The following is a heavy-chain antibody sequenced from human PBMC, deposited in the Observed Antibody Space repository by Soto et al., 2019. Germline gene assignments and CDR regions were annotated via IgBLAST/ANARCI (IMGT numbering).Heavy chain of an antibody. CDR3: AKMELSEQWLAATYYFDY. CDR2: ISGSGGST. J-gene: IGHJ4*02. D-gene: IGHD6-19*01. V-gene: IGHV3-23*01. CDR1: GFTFSSYA. Sequence: GGSLRLSCAASGFTFSSYAMSWVRQAPGKGLEWVSAISGSGGSTYYADSVKGRFTISRDNSKNTLYLQMNSLRAEDTAVYYCAKMELSEQWLAATYYFDYWGQGTLVTVSS.